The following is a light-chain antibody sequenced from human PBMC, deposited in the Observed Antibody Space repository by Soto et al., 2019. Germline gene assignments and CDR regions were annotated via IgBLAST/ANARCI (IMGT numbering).Light chain of an antibody. CDR2: GAS. CDR3: QQYGSSPFT. Sequence: EIVWTQSPGTLSLSPGERATLSCRATQSVYNNFLAWYQQKPGQAPRLLIHGASNRATDIPDRFSGSGSGTDFTLTISRLEPEDFAIYYCQQYGSSPFTFGLGTKVEI. V-gene: IGKV3-20*01. J-gene: IGKJ2*01. CDR1: QSVYNNF.